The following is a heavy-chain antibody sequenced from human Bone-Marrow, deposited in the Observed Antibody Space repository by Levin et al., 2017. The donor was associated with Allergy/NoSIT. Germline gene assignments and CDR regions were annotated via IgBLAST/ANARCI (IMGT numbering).Heavy chain of an antibody. V-gene: IGHV5-51*01. Sequence: GGSLRLSCKGSGYSFTHNWIGWVRQMPGKGLEWVGIIYPDDSNIKYSPSFQGQVTISADKSINTAYLQWRSLKASDTAMYYCAKQGGGGFDDISGYYYDYWGQGTLVTVSS. CDR1: GYSFTHNW. D-gene: IGHD3-22*01. J-gene: IGHJ4*02. CDR2: IYPDDSNI. CDR3: AKQGGGGFDDISGYYYDY.